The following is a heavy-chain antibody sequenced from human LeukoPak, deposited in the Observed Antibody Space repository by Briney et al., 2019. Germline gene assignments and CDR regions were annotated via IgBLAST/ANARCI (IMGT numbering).Heavy chain of an antibody. CDR1: GFTFSSYA. J-gene: IGHJ5*02. CDR2: ISYDGSNK. V-gene: IGHV3-30-3*01. CDR3: ARTTERLRFDP. D-gene: IGHD4-17*01. Sequence: PGGSLRLSCAASGFTFSSYAMHWVRRAPGKGLEWVAVISYDGSNKYYADSVKGRFTISRDNSKNTLYLQMNSLRAEDTAVYYCARTTERLRFDPWGQGTLVTVSS.